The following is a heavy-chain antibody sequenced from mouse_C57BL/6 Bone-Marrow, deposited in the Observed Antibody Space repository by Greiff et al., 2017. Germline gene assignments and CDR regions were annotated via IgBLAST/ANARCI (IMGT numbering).Heavy chain of an antibody. CDR3: ARNYGSSYGWYFDV. CDR1: GYTFTDYY. J-gene: IGHJ1*03. CDR2: INPNNGGT. D-gene: IGHD1-1*01. Sequence: VQLQQSGPELVKPGASVKISCTASGYTFTDYYMNWVKQSHGKSLEWIGDINPNNGGTSYNQKFKGKATLTVDKSSSTAYMALRSLTSEDSAVYYCARNYGSSYGWYFDVWGTGTTVTVSS. V-gene: IGHV1-26*01.